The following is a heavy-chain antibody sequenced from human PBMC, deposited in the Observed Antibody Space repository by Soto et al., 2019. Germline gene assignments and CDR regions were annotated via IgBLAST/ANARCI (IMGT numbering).Heavy chain of an antibody. CDR2: ISYDGSNK. J-gene: IGHJ3*02. CDR1: GFTFSSYA. D-gene: IGHD6-13*01. CDR3: ARDGPEAAAGMIAFDI. V-gene: IGHV3-30-3*01. Sequence: QVQLVESGGGVVQPGRSLRLSCAASGFTFSSYAMHWVRQAPGKGLEWVAVISYDGSNKYYADSVKGRFTISRDNSKNTLYLQMNSLRAEDTAVYCCARDGPEAAAGMIAFDIWGQGTMVTVSS.